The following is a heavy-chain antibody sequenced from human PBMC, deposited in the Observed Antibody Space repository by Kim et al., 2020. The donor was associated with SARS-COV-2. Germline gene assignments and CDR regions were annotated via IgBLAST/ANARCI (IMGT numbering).Heavy chain of an antibody. V-gene: IGHV3-23*03. J-gene: IGHJ4*02. Sequence: YEASVEGRFNISRDNSENAVYLEMNSLRAEDTAIYYCAKHDYGDYRFDYWGQGTLVTVSS. D-gene: IGHD4-17*01. CDR3: AKHDYGDYRFDY.